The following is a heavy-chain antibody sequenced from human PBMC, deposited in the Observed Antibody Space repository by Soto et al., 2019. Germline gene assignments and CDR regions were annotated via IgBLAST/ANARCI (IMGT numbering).Heavy chain of an antibody. D-gene: IGHD2-2*01. J-gene: IGHJ4*02. CDR1: GYTLTSYG. V-gene: IGHV1-18*01. Sequence: GPVEGSCKASGYTLTSYGISWGRQAPGQRPEGMGWVSAYNGNTNYAQKLQGRVTMTTDTSTSTAYMELRSLSFDDTAVYYCARDPPRCSSTSCYGNFDYWGQGTLVTVSS. CDR2: VSAYNGNT. CDR3: ARDPPRCSSTSCYGNFDY.